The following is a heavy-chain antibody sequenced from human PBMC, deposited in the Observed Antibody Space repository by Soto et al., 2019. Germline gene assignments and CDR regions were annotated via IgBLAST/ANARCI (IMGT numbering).Heavy chain of an antibody. J-gene: IGHJ4*02. D-gene: IGHD2-21*02. CDR3: ARGGGFCGADCYKGGIDY. V-gene: IGHV3-30-3*01. CDR1: GFTFSPYT. Sequence: PGGSLRLSCAASGFTFSPYTMHWVLQTPGKGLEWVAVISYDGSDKYYADSVRGRFTISRDNSKNTLFLQMNSLRAEDTALYYCARGGGFCGADCYKGGIDYWGQGALVTVSS. CDR2: ISYDGSDK.